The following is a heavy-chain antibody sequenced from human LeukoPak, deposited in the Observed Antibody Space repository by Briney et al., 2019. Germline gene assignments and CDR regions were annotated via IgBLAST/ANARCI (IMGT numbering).Heavy chain of an antibody. CDR1: GYSISSGYY. V-gene: IGHV4-38-2*02. CDR3: ARGPRRSGYSYGYGPVAFDY. Sequence: PSETLSLTCTVSGYSISSGYYWGWIRQPPGKGLEWIGSIYHSGSTYYNPSLKSRVTISVDTSKNQFSLKLSSVTAADTAVYYCARGPRRSGYSYGYGPVAFDYWGQGTLVTVSS. CDR2: IYHSGST. D-gene: IGHD5-18*01. J-gene: IGHJ4*02.